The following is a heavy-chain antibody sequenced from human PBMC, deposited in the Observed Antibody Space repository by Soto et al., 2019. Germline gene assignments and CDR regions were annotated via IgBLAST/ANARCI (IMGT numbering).Heavy chain of an antibody. CDR1: GYTFISYC. D-gene: IGHD5-12*01. CDR2: ISPYNGNT. V-gene: IGHV1-18*01. J-gene: IGHJ3*02. CDR3: ARDQTKWLTDAFDI. Sequence: HVQLVQSGAEVKKPGASLKVSCKASGYTFISYCVSGVRQAPGQGLEWLGWISPYNGNTNYAQKFQGRITMTTDTSTSTVYMDLRSLRTDDTAVYYCARDQTKWLTDAFDIWGQGTMVVVSS.